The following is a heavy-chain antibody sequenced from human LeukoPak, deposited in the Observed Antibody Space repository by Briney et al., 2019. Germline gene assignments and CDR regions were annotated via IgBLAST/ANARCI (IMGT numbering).Heavy chain of an antibody. V-gene: IGHV3-30*18. CDR1: GFAFRDYY. D-gene: IGHD5-12*01. J-gene: IGHJ5*02. CDR3: AKAGQQKTLRWGMES. Sequence: PGGSLRLSCAASGFAFRDYYMHWVRQAPGKGLEWVALISNDGGIIYHGDSVRGRFTPSRDNSENTLFLEMNNLRPEDTAVYYCAKAGQQKTLRWGMESWGQGTLVTVSS. CDR2: ISNDGGII.